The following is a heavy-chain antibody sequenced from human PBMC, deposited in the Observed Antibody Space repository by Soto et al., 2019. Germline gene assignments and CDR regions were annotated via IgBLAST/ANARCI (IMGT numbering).Heavy chain of an antibody. V-gene: IGHV4-39*01. D-gene: IGHD3-16*01. CDR1: GGSTNRSSDY. Sequence: SETLSITCTVSGGSTNRSSDYWGWIRQPPGKGLEWIGSVYYSGSTHDNPSLQSRVTISVDTSSNQFSLNLISVTAADTAVYFCARQPRGPGYGERGLYFDYWGQGTLVTVSS. J-gene: IGHJ4*02. CDR3: ARQPRGPGYGERGLYFDY. CDR2: VYYSGST.